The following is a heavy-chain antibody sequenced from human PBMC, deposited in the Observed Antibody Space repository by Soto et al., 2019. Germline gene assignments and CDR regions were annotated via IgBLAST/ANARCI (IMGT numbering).Heavy chain of an antibody. V-gene: IGHV4-59*01. CDR1: GGSISSYY. D-gene: IGHD1-26*01. CDR3: ARMGGDY. Sequence: SETLSLTCTVSGGSISSYYWSWIRQPPGKGLEWIGYIYYSGSTNYNPSLKSRVTISVDTSKNQFSLKLSSVTAADTAVYYCARMGGDYWGQGTLVTSPQ. J-gene: IGHJ4*02. CDR2: IYYSGST.